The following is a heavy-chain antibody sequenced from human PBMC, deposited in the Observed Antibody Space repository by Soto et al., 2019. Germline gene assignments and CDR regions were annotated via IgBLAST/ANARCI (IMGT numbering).Heavy chain of an antibody. CDR2: IDHNGVT. CDR1: GDSISSSKW. Sequence: SETLSLTCAVSGDSISSSKWWTWVRQTPKKGLEWIGKIDHNGVTNYNPSLEGRVTISKDNSKNQLSLKLTSVTAADSAMYYCVRMNRDYYYYGMDVWGQGAPVTVSS. CDR3: VRMNRDYYYYGMDV. V-gene: IGHV4-4*02. J-gene: IGHJ6*02.